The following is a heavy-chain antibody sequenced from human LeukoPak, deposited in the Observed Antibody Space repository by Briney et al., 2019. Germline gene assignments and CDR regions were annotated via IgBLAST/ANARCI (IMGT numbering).Heavy chain of an antibody. D-gene: IGHD3-10*02. CDR3: ATRFGEGDLR. V-gene: IGHV4-30-2*01. CDR2: IYHSGST. CDR1: GGSISSGGYS. Sequence: SETLSLTCTVSGGSISSGGYSWSWIRQPPGKGLEWIGYIYHSGSTYYNPSLKSRVTISVDRSKNQFSLKLSSVTAADTAVYYCATRFGEGDLRWGQGTLVTVSS. J-gene: IGHJ4*02.